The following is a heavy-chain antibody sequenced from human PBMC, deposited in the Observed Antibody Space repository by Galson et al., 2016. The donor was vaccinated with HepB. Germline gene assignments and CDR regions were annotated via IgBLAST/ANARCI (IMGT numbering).Heavy chain of an antibody. J-gene: IGHJ4*02. CDR3: ARDFNWGPDF. D-gene: IGHD7-27*01. V-gene: IGHV1-2*02. Sequence: SVKVSCKASGYRFTDSYLHWIRQAPGRGLEWMGWILPKSGVTHYAQSFQGRITVTADTAINTLYMQLDSLTSDDTAVYFCARDFNWGPDFWGQGTLVTVSS. CDR2: ILPKSGVT. CDR1: GYRFTDSY.